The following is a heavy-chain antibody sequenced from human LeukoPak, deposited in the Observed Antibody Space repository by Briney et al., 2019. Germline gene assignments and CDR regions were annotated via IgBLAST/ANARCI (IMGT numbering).Heavy chain of an antibody. D-gene: IGHD2-15*01. CDR3: AKDLLVVVAASQYYYYYGMDV. J-gene: IGHJ6*02. Sequence: GGSLRLSCAASGFTFSSYGMHWVRQAPGKGLEWVAVISYDGSNKYFADSVKGRFTISRDNSKNTLYLQMNSRRAEDTAVYYCAKDLLVVVAASQYYYYYGMDVWGQGTTVTVSS. CDR1: GFTFSSYG. CDR2: ISYDGSNK. V-gene: IGHV3-30*18.